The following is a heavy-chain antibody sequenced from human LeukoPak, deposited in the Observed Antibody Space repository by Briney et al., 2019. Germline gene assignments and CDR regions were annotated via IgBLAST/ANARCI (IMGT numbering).Heavy chain of an antibody. J-gene: IGHJ4*02. CDR1: GGTFRSYA. Sequence: ASVKVSCKASGGTFRSYAISWVRQAPGQGLEWMGGIIPIFATVNYAQKFQGRVTIIADESTSTAYMELSSLRSEDTAVYYCARAKGVRYSNYVGDCWGQGTLVTVSS. V-gene: IGHV1-69*13. CDR3: ARAKGVRYSNYVGDC. D-gene: IGHD4-11*01. CDR2: IIPIFATV.